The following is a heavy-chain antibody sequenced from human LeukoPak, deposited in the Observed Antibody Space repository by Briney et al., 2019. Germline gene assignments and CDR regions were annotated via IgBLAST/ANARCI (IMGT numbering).Heavy chain of an antibody. Sequence: PGGSLRLSCAASGFTFSSYAMHWVRQAPGKGLEWVSGISWNSGSIGYADSVKGRFTISRDNAKNSLYLQMNSLGAEDTALYYCAKDKGLAGTTFSVFDYWGQGTLVTVSS. CDR3: AKDKGLAGTTFSVFDY. CDR1: GFTFSSYA. J-gene: IGHJ4*02. CDR2: ISWNSGSI. V-gene: IGHV3-9*01. D-gene: IGHD2/OR15-2a*01.